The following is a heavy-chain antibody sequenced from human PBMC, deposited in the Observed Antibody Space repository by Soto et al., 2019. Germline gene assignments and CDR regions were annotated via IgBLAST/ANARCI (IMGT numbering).Heavy chain of an antibody. D-gene: IGHD3-9*01. V-gene: IGHV4-34*01. CDR2: VNHSGST. CDR1: GGSFSGYY. CDR3: ARGWSGLVIIRFDP. J-gene: IGHJ5*02. Sequence: PSETLSLTCAVYGGSFSGYYCSWIRHPPGKGLEWIGEVNHSGSTNYNPSLKSRVTISVDTSKNQFSLKLSSVTAADTAVYYCARGWSGLVIIRFDPWGQGTLVTVSS.